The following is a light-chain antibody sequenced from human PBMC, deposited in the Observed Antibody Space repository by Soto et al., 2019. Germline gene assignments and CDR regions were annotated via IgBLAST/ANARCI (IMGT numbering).Light chain of an antibody. CDR3: QVWDTSSDHYV. CDR2: YDR. J-gene: IGLJ1*01. CDR1: DIGTKS. Sequence: SYELTQPPSVSVAPGKTASITCGENDIGTKSVHWYQQKPGQAPVLVISYDRDRPSGIPERFSGSNSGNTATLTISRVEAGDEADYYCQVWDTSSDHYVFGAGTKLTVL. V-gene: IGLV3-21*04.